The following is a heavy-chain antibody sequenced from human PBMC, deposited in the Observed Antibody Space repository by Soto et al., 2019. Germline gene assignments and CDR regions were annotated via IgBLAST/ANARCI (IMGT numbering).Heavy chain of an antibody. V-gene: IGHV4-39*01. CDR1: GGSISSSSYY. CDR3: ARQEDSVDCSSTSCYGFDY. J-gene: IGHJ4*02. CDR2: IYYSGST. D-gene: IGHD2-2*01. Sequence: SETLSLTCTVSGGSISSSSYYWGWIRQPPGKGLEWIGSIYYSGSTYYNPSLKSRVTISVDTSKNQFSLKLSSVTAADTAVYYCARQEDSVDCSSTSCYGFDYWGQGTLVTVSS.